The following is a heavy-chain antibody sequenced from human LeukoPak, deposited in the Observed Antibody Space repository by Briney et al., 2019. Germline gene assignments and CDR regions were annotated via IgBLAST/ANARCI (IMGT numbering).Heavy chain of an antibody. J-gene: IGHJ6*02. CDR3: ASGRFYCTNGVCPSAGRYGMDV. CDR2: ITPIFGTA. D-gene: IGHD2-8*01. Sequence: ASVKVSCKASGGIFSRFTISWVRQAPGQGFEWMGGITPIFGTANFAQKFQGRVSITADESTSTAYMELSSLRSEDTAVYYCASGRFYCTNGVCPSAGRYGMDVWGQGTTVTVSS. CDR1: GGIFSRFT. V-gene: IGHV1-69*13.